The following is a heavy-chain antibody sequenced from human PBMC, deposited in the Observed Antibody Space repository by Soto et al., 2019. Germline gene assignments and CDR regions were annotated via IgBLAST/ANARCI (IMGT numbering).Heavy chain of an antibody. CDR1: GFTFSSYS. Sequence: SGGSLRLSCAASGFTFSSYSVNWVRPAPGKGLEWVSYISSSSSMINYADSVKGRFTISRDNAKNSLYLQMKSLRDEDTAVYYCATLGGIGLTTTRYGMDVWGQGTTVTVSS. D-gene: IGHD1-26*01. CDR3: ATLGGIGLTTTRYGMDV. CDR2: ISSSSSMI. J-gene: IGHJ6*02. V-gene: IGHV3-48*02.